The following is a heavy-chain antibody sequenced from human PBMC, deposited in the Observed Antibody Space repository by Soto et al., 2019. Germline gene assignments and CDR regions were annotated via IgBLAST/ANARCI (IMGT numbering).Heavy chain of an antibody. D-gene: IGHD3-22*01. Sequence: ASVKVSCKAPGYTFTGYGISCMRQAPGQGLEWMGRISGYNGDTNYAPKVQGRVTMTSDKSTSTAYMELRSLTSDDTAVYYCGRSNYYDSLDHWGQGTLVTVSS. V-gene: IGHV1-18*04. CDR2: ISGYNGDT. CDR1: GYTFTGYG. J-gene: IGHJ4*02. CDR3: GRSNYYDSLDH.